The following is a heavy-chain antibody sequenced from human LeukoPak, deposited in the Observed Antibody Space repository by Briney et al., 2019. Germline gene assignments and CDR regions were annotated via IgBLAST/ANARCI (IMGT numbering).Heavy chain of an antibody. Sequence: PGGSLRLSCAASGFTFSSYAMSWVRQAPGKGLEWVSAISGSGGSTYYADSVKGRFTISRDNSKNTLYLQMNSLRAEDTAVYYCAKDLGGQWDPFPFDYWGQGTLVTVSS. CDR2: ISGSGGST. D-gene: IGHD1-26*01. CDR3: AKDLGGQWDPFPFDY. CDR1: GFTFSSYA. J-gene: IGHJ4*02. V-gene: IGHV3-23*01.